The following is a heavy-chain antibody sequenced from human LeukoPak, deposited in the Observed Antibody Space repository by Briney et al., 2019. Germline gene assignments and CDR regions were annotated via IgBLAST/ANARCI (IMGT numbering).Heavy chain of an antibody. CDR1: GGSISGYY. J-gene: IGHJ4*02. Sequence: PSETLSLTCTVSGGSISGYYWSWIRQPPGKGLEWIGYIYYYRTTTYNPSLKNRVTISVDTSKNLFSLKLRSMTAADTAVYYCARDWRPFDYWGQGILVTVSS. CDR2: IYYYRTT. CDR3: ARDWRPFDY. V-gene: IGHV4-59*12.